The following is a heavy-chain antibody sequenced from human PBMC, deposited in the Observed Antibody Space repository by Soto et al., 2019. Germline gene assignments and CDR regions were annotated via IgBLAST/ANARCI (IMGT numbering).Heavy chain of an antibody. V-gene: IGHV3-33*01. CDR2: IWYDGSNK. CDR3: AREPGPLQRVFDY. CDR1: GFTFSSYG. Sequence: PGGSLRLSCAASGFTFSSYGMHWVRQAPGKGLEWVAVIWYDGSNKYYADSVKGRFTISRDNSKNTLYLQMNSLRAEDTAVYYCAREPGPLQRVFDYWGQGTLVTVSS. J-gene: IGHJ4*02.